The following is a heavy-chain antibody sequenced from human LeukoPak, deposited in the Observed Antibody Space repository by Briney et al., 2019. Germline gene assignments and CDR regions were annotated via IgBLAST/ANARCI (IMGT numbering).Heavy chain of an antibody. CDR1: GFTLSSYA. V-gene: IGHV3-30*15. CDR3: ARDSLVVAATGSYMDV. D-gene: IGHD2-15*01. CDR2: ISYDGTNE. J-gene: IGHJ6*02. Sequence: GGSLRLSCAASGFTLSSYAMPWVRQAPGKGLEWVAIISYDGTNEYYADSVKGRFTIFRDNSKSTPFLQVSSLKAEDTAVYYCARDSLVVAATGSYMDVWGQGTMVTVSS.